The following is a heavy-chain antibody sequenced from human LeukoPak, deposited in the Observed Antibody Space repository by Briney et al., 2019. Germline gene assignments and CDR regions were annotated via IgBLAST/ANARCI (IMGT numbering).Heavy chain of an antibody. Sequence: GESLKLSCKCSGYSFTDYWIGWVRQMPGKGLEWMGIIYPGDSDTTYSPSFQAHVTISADKSISTAYLLWRSLKASDTAMYYCARGIGYSYGHFDYSGQGTLVTVSS. V-gene: IGHV5-51*01. CDR2: IYPGDSDT. J-gene: IGHJ4*02. D-gene: IGHD5-18*01. CDR3: ARGIGYSYGHFDY. CDR1: GYSFTDYW.